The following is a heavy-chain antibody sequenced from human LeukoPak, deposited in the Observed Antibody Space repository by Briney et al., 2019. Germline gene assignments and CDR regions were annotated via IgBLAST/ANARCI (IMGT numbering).Heavy chain of an antibody. CDR3: ARVDLATTVVTPYFDY. CDR1: GGSVSSGSYY. D-gene: IGHD4-23*01. V-gene: IGHV4-61*01. Sequence: SETLSLTCTVSGGSVSSGSYYWSWIRQPPGKGLEWIGYIYYSGSTNYNPSLKSRVTILVDTSKNQFSLKLSSVTAADTAVYYCARVDLATTVVTPYFDYWGQGTLVTVSS. J-gene: IGHJ4*02. CDR2: IYYSGST.